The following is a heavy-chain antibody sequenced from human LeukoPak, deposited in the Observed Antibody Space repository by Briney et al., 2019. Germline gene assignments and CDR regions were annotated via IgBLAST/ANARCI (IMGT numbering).Heavy chain of an antibody. V-gene: IGHV3-30*04. CDR2: ISYDGSNK. D-gene: IGHD4-23*01. J-gene: IGHJ6*02. CDR1: GFTFSSYA. CDR3: ARDNSPSYGMDV. Sequence: GGSLRLSCAASGFTFSSYAMHWVRQAPGKGLEWVAVISYDGSNKYYADSVKGRFTISRDNSKNTLYLQMTSLRAEDTAVYYCARDNSPSYGMDVWGQGTTVTVSS.